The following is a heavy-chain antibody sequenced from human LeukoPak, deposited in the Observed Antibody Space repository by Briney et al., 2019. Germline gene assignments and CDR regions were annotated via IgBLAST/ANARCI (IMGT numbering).Heavy chain of an antibody. CDR1: GGSISSYY. Sequence: SETLSVTCTVSGGSISSYYWGWIRQPPGKGLEWIGSGYYSGYTYLNPSLESRVTISVDTSKNQFSLKLSTVTAADTALYFCARDDRVERGALPTFEYWGQGTLVTVSS. CDR2: GYYSGYT. J-gene: IGHJ4*02. V-gene: IGHV4-59*12. CDR3: ARDDRVERGALPTFEY. D-gene: IGHD1-1*01.